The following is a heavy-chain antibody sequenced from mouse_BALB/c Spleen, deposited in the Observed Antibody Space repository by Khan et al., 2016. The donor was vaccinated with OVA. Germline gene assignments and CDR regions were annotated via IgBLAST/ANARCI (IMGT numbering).Heavy chain of an antibody. CDR3: ARMARG. CDR1: GLNINDTY. V-gene: IGHV14-3*02. J-gene: IGHJ2*01. Sequence: VQLQQSGAELVKPGATVKLSCTASGLNINDTYMHWLKQWPEQGLEWIGRIDPPNGNTKYDPKFKGKGNLTADTSFNTAYPQLSSLTSEATAVYFCARMARGWGEGTTLTISS. CDR2: IDPPNGNT.